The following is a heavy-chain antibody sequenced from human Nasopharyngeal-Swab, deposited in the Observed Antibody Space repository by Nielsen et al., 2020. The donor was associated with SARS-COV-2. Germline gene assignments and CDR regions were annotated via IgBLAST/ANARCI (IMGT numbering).Heavy chain of an antibody. V-gene: IGHV3-23*01. Sequence: GGSLRLSRSVSGLTFSNSALCWVRQVPGKGLEWVSAISISGATTFYADSVRGRFTISRDNDRNTVYLQMSSLTVEDTAIYYCAKEEVPNDYWGQGTLVTVSS. CDR1: GLTFSNSA. CDR3: AKEEVPNDY. D-gene: IGHD4/OR15-4a*01. CDR2: ISISGATT. J-gene: IGHJ4*02.